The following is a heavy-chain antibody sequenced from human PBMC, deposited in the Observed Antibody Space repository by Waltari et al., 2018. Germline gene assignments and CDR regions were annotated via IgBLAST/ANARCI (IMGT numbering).Heavy chain of an antibody. CDR1: GYIFPELS. CDR2: FDTEDGET. CDR3: ATGRRGYSYGSFDY. J-gene: IGHJ4*02. D-gene: IGHD5-18*01. V-gene: IGHV1-24*01. Sequence: VHLVQSGAVVNKPAASLNVSCKVSGYIFPELSIHLLRHAPGKGLEWMGGFDTEDGETIYAQKFQGRVTMTEDTSTDTAYMELSSLRSEDTAVYYCATGRRGYSYGSFDYWGQGTLVTVSS.